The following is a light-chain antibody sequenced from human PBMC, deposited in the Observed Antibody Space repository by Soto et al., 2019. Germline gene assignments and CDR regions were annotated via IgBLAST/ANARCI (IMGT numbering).Light chain of an antibody. V-gene: IGKV3-20*01. CDR2: GAS. CDR1: QSVSSNY. Sequence: EIVLTQSAGTLSLYPGDRATLSCRASQSVSSNYLAWYQQQKPGQAPRLLIYGASSRATGVPDRFSGSGSGTDFTLAISRLEPEDFVVYYCQQYGDSSWTFGQGTKVDIK. CDR3: QQYGDSSWT. J-gene: IGKJ1*01.